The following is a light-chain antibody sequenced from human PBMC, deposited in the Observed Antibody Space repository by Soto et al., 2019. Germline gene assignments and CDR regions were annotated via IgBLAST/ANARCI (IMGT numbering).Light chain of an antibody. CDR1: QSVSIY. CDR3: QQHLSTPLT. J-gene: IGKJ4*01. Sequence: EIVMTQSPATLSVSPGERVTLSCRASQSVSIYLAWYQQRPGQAPRPLIYGASTRATGIPARFSASVSGTEFTLTINSLQSEDFAVYYCQQHLSTPLTFGGGTKVELK. CDR2: GAS. V-gene: IGKV3-15*01.